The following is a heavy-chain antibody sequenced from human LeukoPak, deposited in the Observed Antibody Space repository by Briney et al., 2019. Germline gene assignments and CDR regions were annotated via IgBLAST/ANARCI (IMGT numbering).Heavy chain of an antibody. CDR3: ARTYYHDSSGYYGDYYFDY. V-gene: IGHV3-74*01. Sequence: PGGSLRLSCAASGFTFRSNWMHWVRQAPGKGLVWVSRINSDGSSTSYADSVKGRFTISRDNAENTLYLQMNSLRAEDTAVYYCARTYYHDSSGYYGDYYFDYWGQGTLVTVPS. D-gene: IGHD3-22*01. CDR1: GFTFRSNW. J-gene: IGHJ4*02. CDR2: INSDGSST.